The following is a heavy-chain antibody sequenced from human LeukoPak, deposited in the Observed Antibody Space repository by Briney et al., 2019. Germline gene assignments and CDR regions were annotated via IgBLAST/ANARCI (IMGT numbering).Heavy chain of an antibody. D-gene: IGHD6-13*01. J-gene: IGHJ4*02. CDR2: IYYSGST. CDR1: GGSISSSSYY. Sequence: NPSETLSLTCTVSGGSISSSSYYWGWIRQPPGKGLEWIGSIYYSGSTYYNPSLKGRVTISVDTSKNQFSLKLSSVTAADTAVYYCARVPPQKYSSSWYGWGQGTLVTVSS. V-gene: IGHV4-39*07. CDR3: ARVPPQKYSSSWYG.